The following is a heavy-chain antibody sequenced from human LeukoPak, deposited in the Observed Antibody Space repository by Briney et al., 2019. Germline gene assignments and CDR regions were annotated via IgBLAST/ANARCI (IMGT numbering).Heavy chain of an antibody. Sequence: SETLSLTCAVSGGSISSGDYSWSWIRQPPGKGLEWIGYIYHSGSTYYNPSLKSRVTISVDRSKNQFSLKLRSVTAADTAVCYCARGVEYYDFWEGKDWFDPWGQGTLVTVSS. V-gene: IGHV4-30-2*01. CDR1: GGSISSGDYS. J-gene: IGHJ5*02. CDR3: ARGVEYYDFWEGKDWFDP. CDR2: IYHSGST. D-gene: IGHD3-3*01.